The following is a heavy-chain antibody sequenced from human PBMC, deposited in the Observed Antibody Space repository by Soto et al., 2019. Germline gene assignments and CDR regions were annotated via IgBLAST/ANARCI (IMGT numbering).Heavy chain of an antibody. CDR3: VIHDNTRSRTQ. V-gene: IGHV1-18*04. CDR1: GYIFVDYG. Sequence: QMVQSGAAIKEPGASVKVSCETSGYIFVDYGIDWVLQAPGQDLQWMGWIGAYHTHTKYTPQFQGRVTITSDTSARTVYMDLRSLLSDDTATYSCVIHDNTRSRTQWGQGSRITVSS. CDR2: IGAYHTHT. D-gene: IGHD3-22*01. J-gene: IGHJ4*02.